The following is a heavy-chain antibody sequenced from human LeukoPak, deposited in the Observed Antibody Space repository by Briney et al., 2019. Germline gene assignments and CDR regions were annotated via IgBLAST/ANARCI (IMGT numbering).Heavy chain of an antibody. D-gene: IGHD3-16*01. Sequence: PSETLSLTCTVSGGSISSSSYYWGWIRQPPGKGLEWIGSIYYSGSTYYNPSLKSRVTISVDTSNNQFSLKLSSVTAADTAVYYCARDRDMIIPFDYWGQGTLVTVSS. CDR1: GGSISSSSYY. J-gene: IGHJ4*02. CDR3: ARDRDMIIPFDY. V-gene: IGHV4-39*07. CDR2: IYYSGST.